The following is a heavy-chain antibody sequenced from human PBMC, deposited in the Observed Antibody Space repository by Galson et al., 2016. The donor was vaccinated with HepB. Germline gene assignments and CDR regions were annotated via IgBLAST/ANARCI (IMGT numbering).Heavy chain of an antibody. Sequence: SVKVSCKASGYTFTNYYLHWVRQAPGQGLEWMGIINPSGGTSKFAQIFQDRVTMTWDTSTDTVYMELSSLRSEDTAVYYCASSNGGNSDPFDYWGQGTLVTVSS. CDR3: ASSNGGNSDPFDY. J-gene: IGHJ4*02. D-gene: IGHD4-23*01. V-gene: IGHV1-46*01. CDR2: INPSGGTS. CDR1: GYTFTNYY.